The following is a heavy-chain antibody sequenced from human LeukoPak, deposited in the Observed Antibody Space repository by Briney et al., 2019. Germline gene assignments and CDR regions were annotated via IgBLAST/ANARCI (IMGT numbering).Heavy chain of an antibody. V-gene: IGHV3-74*01. CDR3: ATGHRYGYDY. J-gene: IGHJ4*02. CDR1: GLTFSDFW. CDR2: VKGDGRTT. D-gene: IGHD5-18*01. Sequence: GGSLRLSCAASGLTFSDFWMHWVRQPPGKGLVWVALVKGDGRTTIYADSVKGRFTISRDNAKNTLYLQMNSLRADDSGVYYCATGHRYGYDYWGQGVLVTVSS.